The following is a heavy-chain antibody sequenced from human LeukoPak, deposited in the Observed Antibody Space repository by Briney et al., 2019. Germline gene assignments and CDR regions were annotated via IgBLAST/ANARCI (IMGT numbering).Heavy chain of an antibody. D-gene: IGHD3-3*01. CDR3: AKKETYYDFWSGYYTFDY. J-gene: IGHJ4*02. Sequence: GGSLRLSCAASGFTFSSYGMHWVRQAPGKGLEWVAFIRYDGSNKYYADSVKGRFTISRDNSKNTLYLQMNSLRAEDTAVYYCAKKETYYDFWSGYYTFDYWGQGTLVTVSS. CDR2: IRYDGSNK. CDR1: GFTFSSYG. V-gene: IGHV3-30*02.